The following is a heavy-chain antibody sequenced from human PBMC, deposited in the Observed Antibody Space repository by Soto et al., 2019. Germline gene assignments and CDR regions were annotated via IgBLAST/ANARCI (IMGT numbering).Heavy chain of an antibody. CDR2: ISFDGSTE. CDR1: GFTFISYA. D-gene: IGHD3-10*01. CDR3: ARSRHGSGSYTHFYYGLEV. V-gene: IGHV3-30-3*01. J-gene: IGHJ6*01. Sequence: QVQLVASGGGVVQPGRSLRLSCAASGFTFISYAMHWVRQAPGKGLEWVAVISFDGSTEYYADSVQCRFTISRDNSKNTVYLQMNSLRSEDTAVYYCARSRHGSGSYTHFYYGLEVWGQGHTVTVSS.